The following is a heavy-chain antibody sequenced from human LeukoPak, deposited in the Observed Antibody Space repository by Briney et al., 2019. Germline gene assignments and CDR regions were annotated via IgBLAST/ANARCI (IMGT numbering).Heavy chain of an antibody. J-gene: IGHJ4*02. Sequence: PSETLSLTCTVSGGSISSYYWSWIRQPPGKGLEWIGYIYYSGSTNYNPSLKSRVTISVDTSKNQFSLKLSSVTAADTAVYYCASLGYYFDYWGQGTLVTVSS. CDR2: IYYSGST. CDR3: ASLGYYFDY. CDR1: GGSISSYY. D-gene: IGHD2-2*03. V-gene: IGHV4-59*12.